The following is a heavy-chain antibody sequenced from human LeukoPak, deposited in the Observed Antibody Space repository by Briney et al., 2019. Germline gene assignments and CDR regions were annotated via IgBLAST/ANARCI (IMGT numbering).Heavy chain of an antibody. CDR3: ARDSGTTGEVKFDP. J-gene: IGHJ5*02. V-gene: IGHV4-4*07. D-gene: IGHD3-10*01. CDR2: IYASGST. CDR1: GASITSYY. Sequence: TSETLSLTCTVSGASITSYYWSWIRQPAGKGLEWIGRIYASGSTTYNPSLKSRVTMAVDTSKTQFSLKLSFVTAADTAVYYCARDSGTTGEVKFDPWGQGTLVTVSA.